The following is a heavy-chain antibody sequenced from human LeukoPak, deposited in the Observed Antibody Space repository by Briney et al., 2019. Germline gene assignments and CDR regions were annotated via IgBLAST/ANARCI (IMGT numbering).Heavy chain of an antibody. V-gene: IGHV3-21*01. Sequence: PGGSLRLSCAASGFTFSSYSMNWVRQAPGKGLEWVSSISSSSSYIYYADSVKGRFTISRDNAKNSLYLQMNSLRAEDTAVYYCARGGTHYDFWSGYYRTYYMDVWGKGTTVTVSS. J-gene: IGHJ6*03. CDR1: GFTFSSYS. D-gene: IGHD3-3*01. CDR3: ARGGTHYDFWSGYYRTYYMDV. CDR2: ISSSSSYI.